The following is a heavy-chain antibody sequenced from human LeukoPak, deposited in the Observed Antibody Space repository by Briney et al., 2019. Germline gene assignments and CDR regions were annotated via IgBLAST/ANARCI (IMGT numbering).Heavy chain of an antibody. CDR3: GLGSGRSDFDY. Sequence: GGSLRLSCAVSGFTFSEAWMNWVRQAPGKGLEWVARIKRKIDSGAIEYAASVKGRFTISRDDSKNTVYLQMNSLTTEDTAVYYCGLGSGRSDFDYWGQGTLVTVSS. CDR2: IKRKIDSGAI. J-gene: IGHJ4*02. D-gene: IGHD3-10*01. V-gene: IGHV3-15*01. CDR1: GFTFSEAW.